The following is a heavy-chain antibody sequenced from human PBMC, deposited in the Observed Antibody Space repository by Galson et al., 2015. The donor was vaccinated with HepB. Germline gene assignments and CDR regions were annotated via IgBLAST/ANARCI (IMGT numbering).Heavy chain of an antibody. CDR1: GGSISNKDYY. J-gene: IGHJ3*02. V-gene: IGHV4-31*03. CDR2: IYYSGST. Sequence: TLSLTCTVSGGSISNKDYYWTWIRQHPGKGLEWIGNIYYSGSTYYNPSLKSRLTISVDTSKNQFSLKLTSVTAADTAVYFCAREWELWFAGGPFDIWGQGTVVTVSS. CDR3: AREWELWFAGGPFDI. D-gene: IGHD3-10*01.